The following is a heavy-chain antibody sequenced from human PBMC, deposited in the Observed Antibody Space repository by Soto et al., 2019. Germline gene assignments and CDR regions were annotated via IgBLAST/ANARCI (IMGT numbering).Heavy chain of an antibody. CDR1: GGSLTNYF. V-gene: IGHV4-59*01. J-gene: IGHJ3*01. Sequence: QVQLQESGPGLVEPSETLSLTCTVSGGSLTNYFWTWIRQSPGKGLEWIAYIRYSGKTDYNPSLKSRVTISLDTPKNQFSLKLTSVTAADTAMYYCARFQYTVVTPFDLWGQGTMV. D-gene: IGHD2-21*02. CDR2: IRYSGKT. CDR3: ARFQYTVVTPFDL.